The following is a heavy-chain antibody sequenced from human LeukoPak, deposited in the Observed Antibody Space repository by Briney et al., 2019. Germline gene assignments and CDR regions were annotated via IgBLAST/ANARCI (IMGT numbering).Heavy chain of an antibody. D-gene: IGHD1-26*01. J-gene: IGHJ4*02. CDR3: ARDSHSGSYYRLDY. V-gene: IGHV3-53*01. Sequence: PGGSLRLSCAASGFIVSSNYMSWARQAPGTGLEWVSVIYSGGSTYYADSVRGRFTISRDNSKSTLYLQMNSLRAEDTAVYYCARDSHSGSYYRLDYWGQGTRVTVSS. CDR1: GFIVSSNY. CDR2: IYSGGST.